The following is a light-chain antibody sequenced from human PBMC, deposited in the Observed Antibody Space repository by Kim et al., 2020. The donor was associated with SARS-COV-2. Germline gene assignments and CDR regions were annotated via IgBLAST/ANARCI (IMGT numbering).Light chain of an antibody. CDR2: YDS. V-gene: IGLV3-21*04. CDR1: NIGTKS. CDR3: HVWDSDSDHVV. Sequence: SYELTQAPSLSVAPGKTATITCGGNNIGTKSVYWYQQRPGQAPVLVIYYDSDRPSGIPERFSGSNSGDTATLTIGRVEAGDEADYYCHVWDSDSDHVVFGGGTQLNVL. J-gene: IGLJ2*01.